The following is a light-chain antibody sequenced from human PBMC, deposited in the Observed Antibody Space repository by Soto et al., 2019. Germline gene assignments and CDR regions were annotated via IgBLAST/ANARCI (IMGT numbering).Light chain of an antibody. CDR3: CSYTSVTAFVV. CDR1: SGDIGRYNV. J-gene: IGLJ1*01. CDR2: EVT. Sequence: QSALTQPASVSGSPGQSITISCTGTSGDIGRYNVVSWYQQHPGKAPKLLVNEVTSRPSGVANRFPGSNSGNTASLTIFGLRTEDEAEYYCCSYTSVTAFVVFGTGTKLTVL. V-gene: IGLV2-14*01.